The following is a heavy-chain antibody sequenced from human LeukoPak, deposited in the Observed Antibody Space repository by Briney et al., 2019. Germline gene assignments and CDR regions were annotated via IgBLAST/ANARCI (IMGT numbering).Heavy chain of an antibody. CDR2: IYSGGSP. D-gene: IGHD3-22*01. CDR3: ARDGADNSGYYFGSL. V-gene: IGHV3-53*01. J-gene: IGHJ3*01. Sequence: GGSLRLSCAASGFAFSSYEMNWVRQAPGKGLEWVSVIYSGGSPHYAGSAKGRFTISSDNSKNTLYLQMNSLRVEDTAVYYCARDGADNSGYYFGSLSGQGTMVTVSS. CDR1: GFAFSSYE.